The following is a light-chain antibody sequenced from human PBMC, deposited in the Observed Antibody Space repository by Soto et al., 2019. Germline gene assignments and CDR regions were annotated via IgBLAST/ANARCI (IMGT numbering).Light chain of an antibody. CDR1: QTLNNY. CDR3: QQCTNWPPFN. V-gene: IGKV3-11*01. Sequence: EIVLTQSPATLSLSPGERATLSCRANQTLNNYLAWFQQKPGQAPRLLIYEASTRAAGIPARFSGSGFGTDFTLTISSLEPEDFAVYYCQQCTNWPPFNFGQGTKLEIK. J-gene: IGKJ2*01. CDR2: EAS.